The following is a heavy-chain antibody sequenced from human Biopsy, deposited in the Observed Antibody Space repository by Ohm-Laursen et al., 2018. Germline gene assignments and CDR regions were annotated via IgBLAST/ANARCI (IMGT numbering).Heavy chain of an antibody. CDR3: ARRGSGGRSFDY. CDR2: ISNSGNT. J-gene: IGHJ4*02. V-gene: IGHV4-59*08. D-gene: IGHD2-15*01. CDR1: GDSINSSY. Sequence: GTLSLTCTVSGDSINSSYWSWIRQATGKGLEWIGFISNSGNTNYNPSLKSRVTISADTSKNQFSLKLGSVTVADTAVFYCARRGSGGRSFDYWGQGSLVTVSS.